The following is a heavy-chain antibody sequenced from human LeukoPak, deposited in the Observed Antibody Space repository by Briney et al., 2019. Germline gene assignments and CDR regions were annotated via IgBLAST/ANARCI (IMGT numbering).Heavy chain of an antibody. CDR2: ISYVGNNK. V-gene: IGHV3-30*18. D-gene: IGHD6-13*01. CDR1: GFTFSSDG. J-gene: IGHJ4*02. CDR3: AKDLDIGAAGYYFDY. Sequence: PGGSLRLSCAASGFTFSSDGMHWVRQAPGKGLEWVAVISYVGNNKYYADSVKGRFTISRDNSKNTLYLQMNSLRAEDTAVYYCAKDLDIGAAGYYFDYWGQGTLVTVSS.